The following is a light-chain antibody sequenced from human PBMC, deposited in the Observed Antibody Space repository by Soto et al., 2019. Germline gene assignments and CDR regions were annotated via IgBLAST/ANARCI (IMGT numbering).Light chain of an antibody. Sequence: DIHMTLSASSLSASVGPRVTIVCRSSQSINRYIHWYQQKQGKAPNLLINAASGLQSGVPSRFSGGGYGTDFNLTITNLQPEDFATYYCQQNYNTPVTFGQGTRLEIK. V-gene: IGKV1-39*01. CDR3: QQNYNTPVT. CDR2: AAS. J-gene: IGKJ5*01. CDR1: QSINRY.